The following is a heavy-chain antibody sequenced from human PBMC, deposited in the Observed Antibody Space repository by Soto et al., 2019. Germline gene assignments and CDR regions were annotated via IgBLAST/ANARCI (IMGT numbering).Heavy chain of an antibody. J-gene: IGHJ6*02. CDR3: ARDWRIEMATIGKASYGMDV. V-gene: IGHV1-69*12. CDR1: GGTFSSYA. Sequence: QVQLVQSGAEVKKPGSSVKVSCKASGGTFSSYAISWVRQAPGQGLEWMGGIIPIFGTANYAQKFQGRVTITADESTSTAYMELSSLRSEDTAVYYCARDWRIEMATIGKASYGMDVWGQGTTVTVSS. CDR2: IIPIFGTA. D-gene: IGHD5-12*01.